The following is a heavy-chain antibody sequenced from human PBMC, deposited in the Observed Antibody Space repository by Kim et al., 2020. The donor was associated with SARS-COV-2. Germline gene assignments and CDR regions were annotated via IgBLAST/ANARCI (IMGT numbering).Heavy chain of an antibody. CDR1: GGSFSGYY. J-gene: IGHJ3*02. V-gene: IGHV4-34*01. D-gene: IGHD2-8*02. CDR3: ARVTLRGVYAFDI. Sequence: SETLSLTCAVYGGSFSGYYWSWIRQPPGKGLEWIGEINHSGSTNYNPSLKSRVTISVDTSKNQFSLKLSSVTAADTAVYYCARVTLRGVYAFDIWGQGTMVTVSS. CDR2: INHSGST.